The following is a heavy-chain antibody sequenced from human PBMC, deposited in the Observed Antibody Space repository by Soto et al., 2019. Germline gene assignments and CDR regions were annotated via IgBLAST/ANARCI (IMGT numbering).Heavy chain of an antibody. J-gene: IGHJ6*02. CDR2: ISYDGSNK. D-gene: IGHD3-16*01. CDR1: GFTFSSYG. CDR3: AKDKGAAENYYYYGMDV. Sequence: QVQLVESGGGVVQPGRSLRLSCAASGFTFSSYGMHWVRQAPGKGPEWVAVISYDGSNKYYADSVKGRFTISRDNSKNTLYLQMNSLRAEDTAVYYCAKDKGAAENYYYYGMDVWGQGTTVTVSS. V-gene: IGHV3-30*18.